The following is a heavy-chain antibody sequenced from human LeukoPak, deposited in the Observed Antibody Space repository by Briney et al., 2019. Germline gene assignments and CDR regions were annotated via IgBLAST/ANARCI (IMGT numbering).Heavy chain of an antibody. J-gene: IGHJ3*02. V-gene: IGHV3-74*01. CDR1: GFTFSSYS. CDR2: INSDGSST. D-gene: IGHD3-10*01. Sequence: GGSLRLSCVASGFTFSSYSMNWVRQAPGKGLVWVSRINSDGSSTSYADSVKGRFTISRDNAKNTLYLQMNSLRAEDTAVYYCARASGIKDAFDIWGQGTMVTVSS. CDR3: ARASGIKDAFDI.